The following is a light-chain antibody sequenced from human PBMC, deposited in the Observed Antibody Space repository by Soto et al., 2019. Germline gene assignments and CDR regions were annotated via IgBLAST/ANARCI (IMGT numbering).Light chain of an antibody. CDR1: SSNIGAGYD. V-gene: IGLV1-40*01. J-gene: IGLJ2*01. Sequence: QSVLTQPPSVSGAQGQRVTISCTGSSSNIGAGYDVHWYQQLPGTAPKLLIYGNSNRPSGVPDRFSGSKSGTSASLAITGLQAEDEADYYCQSYDSSLIGSLVVFGGGTKLTVL. CDR2: GNS. CDR3: QSYDSSLIGSLVV.